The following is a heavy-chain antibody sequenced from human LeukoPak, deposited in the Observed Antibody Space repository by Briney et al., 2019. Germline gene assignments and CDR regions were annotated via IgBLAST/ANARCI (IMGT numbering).Heavy chain of an antibody. CDR3: ARIRGYFYGSGTGYMDV. D-gene: IGHD3-10*01. CDR2: INWSGSST. CDR1: GFTFDEYG. Sequence: GGSLRLSCAASGFTFDEYGMSWVRQAPGKGLEWVSGINWSGSSTTYADSVKGRFTISRDNAKNSLYLQMNSLRAEDTALYHCARIRGYFYGSGTGYMDVWGKGTTVTISS. J-gene: IGHJ6*03. V-gene: IGHV3-20*01.